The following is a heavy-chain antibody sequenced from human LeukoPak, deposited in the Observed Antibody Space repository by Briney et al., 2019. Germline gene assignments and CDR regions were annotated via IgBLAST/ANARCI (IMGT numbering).Heavy chain of an antibody. CDR1: GGTFSSYA. J-gene: IGHJ3*01. CDR2: IIPIFGTA. V-gene: IGHV1-69*05. CDR3: ARGTVTGTRYDL. Sequence: RASVKVSCKASGGTFSSYAISWVRQAPGQGLEWMGGIIPIFGTANYAQKFQGRVTITTDESTSTAYMELSSLRSEDTAVYYCARGTVTGTRYDLWGQGTMVTVSS. D-gene: IGHD1-20*01.